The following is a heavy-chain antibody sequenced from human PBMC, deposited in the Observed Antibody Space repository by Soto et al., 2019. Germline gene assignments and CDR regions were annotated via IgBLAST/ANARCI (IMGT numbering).Heavy chain of an antibody. J-gene: IGHJ5*02. Sequence: SETLSLTCTVSGGSISSYYWSWIRQPPGKGLEWIGYFYYSGSTNYNPSLKSRVTISVDTSKNQFSLKLSSVTAADTAVYYCERARLDYYGSGSNLPLDPWGQGTLVTVSS. D-gene: IGHD3-10*01. V-gene: IGHV4-59*01. CDR1: GGSISSYY. CDR3: ERARLDYYGSGSNLPLDP. CDR2: FYYSGST.